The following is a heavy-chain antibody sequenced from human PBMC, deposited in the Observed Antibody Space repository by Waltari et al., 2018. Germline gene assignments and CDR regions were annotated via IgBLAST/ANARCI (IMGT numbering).Heavy chain of an antibody. CDR1: GFSLSTSGVG. J-gene: IGHJ3*02. D-gene: IGHD3-22*01. V-gene: IGHV2-5*01. CDR3: ARYYDSSGPSGVDALDI. Sequence: QITLKESGPTLVKPTQTLTLTCTFSGFSLSTSGVGVGWIRQPPGKALEWLALIYWNDDKRYSPSLKSRLTITKDTSKNQVVLTMTNMDPVDTATYYCARYYDSSGPSGVDALDIWGQGTMVTVSS. CDR2: IYWNDDK.